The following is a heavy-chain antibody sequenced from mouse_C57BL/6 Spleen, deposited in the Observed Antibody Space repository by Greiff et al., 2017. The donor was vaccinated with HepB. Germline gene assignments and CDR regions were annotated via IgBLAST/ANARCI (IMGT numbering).Heavy chain of an antibody. CDR3: ARGGYDSRHAMDY. CDR2: IDPSDSYT. CDR1: GYTFTSYW. V-gene: IGHV1-69*01. J-gene: IGHJ4*01. D-gene: IGHD2-4*01. Sequence: VQLQQPGAELVMPGASVKLSCKASGYTFTSYWMHWVKQRPGQGLEWIGEIDPSDSYTNYNQKFKGKSTLTVDKSSSTAYMQLSSLTSEDSAVYYCARGGYDSRHAMDYWGQGTSVTVSS.